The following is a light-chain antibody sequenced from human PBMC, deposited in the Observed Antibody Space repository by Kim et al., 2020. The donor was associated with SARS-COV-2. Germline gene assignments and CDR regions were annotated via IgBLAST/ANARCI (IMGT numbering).Light chain of an antibody. CDR1: KLGDKY. CDR2: QDS. V-gene: IGLV3-1*01. Sequence: SYELTQPPSVSVSTGQTASITCSGDKLGDKYACWYQQKPGQSPVLVIYQDSKRPSGIPERFSGSNSGNTATLTISGTQAMDEADYYCQAWDSSPVVFGGG. J-gene: IGLJ2*01. CDR3: QAWDSSPVV.